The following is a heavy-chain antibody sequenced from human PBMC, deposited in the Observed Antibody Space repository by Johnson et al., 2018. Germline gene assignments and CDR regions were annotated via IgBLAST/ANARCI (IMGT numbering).Heavy chain of an antibody. Sequence: QVQLQQWGAGLLKPSETLSLTCAVYGGSFRGYYWSWIRQLPGKGLEWIGEINHSGSTNYNPALKSRVTIPVDTSKNQFSLKLSSGTAADTAVYSCARGFRRRQPQSAYSSGMDGWGQGTTVTVSS. D-gene: IGHD2/OR15-2a*01. J-gene: IGHJ6*02. CDR2: INHSGST. V-gene: IGHV4-34*01. CDR3: ARGFRRRQPQSAYSSGMDG. CDR1: GGSFRGYY.